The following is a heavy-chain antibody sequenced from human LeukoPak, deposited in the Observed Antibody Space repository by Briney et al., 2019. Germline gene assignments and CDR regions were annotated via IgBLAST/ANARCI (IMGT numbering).Heavy chain of an antibody. Sequence: PSQTLSLTCTVSGGSISSGGYYWRWIRQSPGKGLEWIVETTHSGSTNYNPSLKSRVTISVDTSKNQFSLKLSSVTAADTAVYYCARGQWDFDSNRYYFLFDYWGQGTLVTVSS. V-gene: IGHV4-30-2*06. J-gene: IGHJ4*02. CDR3: ARGQWDFDSNRYYFLFDY. D-gene: IGHD3-22*01. CDR1: GGSISSGGYY. CDR2: TTHSGST.